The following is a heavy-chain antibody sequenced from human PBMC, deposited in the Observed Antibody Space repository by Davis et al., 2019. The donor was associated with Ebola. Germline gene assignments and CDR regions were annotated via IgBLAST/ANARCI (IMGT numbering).Heavy chain of an antibody. Sequence: AASVKVSCKASGGTFSSYAISWVRQAPGQGLEWMGGIIPIFGTANYAQKFQGRVTITEDESTITAYMELRSLRSDDTAVYYCARGGFYGPRMRYYYYGMDVWGQGTTVTVSS. CDR1: GGTFSSYA. CDR2: IIPIFGTA. V-gene: IGHV1-69*13. D-gene: IGHD2/OR15-2a*01. CDR3: ARGGFYGPRMRYYYYGMDV. J-gene: IGHJ6*02.